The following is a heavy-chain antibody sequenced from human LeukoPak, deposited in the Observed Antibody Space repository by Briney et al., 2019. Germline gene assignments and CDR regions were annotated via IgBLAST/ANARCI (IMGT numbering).Heavy chain of an antibody. V-gene: IGHV4-59*01. D-gene: IGHD3-3*01. CDR1: GGSISSYY. J-gene: IGHJ4*02. Sequence: KPSETLSLTCTVSGGSISSYYWSWIRQPPGKGLEWIGYIYYSGSTNYNPSLESRVTISVDTSKNQFSLKLSSVTAADTAVYYCARVVGGGSFGVVPCLDYWGQGTLVTVSS. CDR2: IYYSGST. CDR3: ARVVGGGSFGVVPCLDY.